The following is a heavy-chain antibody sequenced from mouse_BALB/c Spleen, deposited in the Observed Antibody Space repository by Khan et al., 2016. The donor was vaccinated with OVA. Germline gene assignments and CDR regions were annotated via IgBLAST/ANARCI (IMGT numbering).Heavy chain of an antibody. CDR3: ARSGYGNPFAY. V-gene: IGHV1S81*02. Sequence: QVQLQQPVAALVRPGASLKISCKASGYTFTSYYMYWVKQRPGQGLEWIGGINPTDGGTNFNEKFKGKATLTVDQSSSTAYMQLSSLTSEDSAVYYGARSGYGNPFAYWGQGTLVTVSA. CDR1: GYTFTSYY. J-gene: IGHJ3*01. CDR2: INPTDGGT. D-gene: IGHD2-1*01.